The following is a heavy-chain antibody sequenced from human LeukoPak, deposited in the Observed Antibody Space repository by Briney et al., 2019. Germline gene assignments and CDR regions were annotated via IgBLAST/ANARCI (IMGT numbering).Heavy chain of an antibody. D-gene: IGHD6-19*01. CDR2: ISSNGGST. CDR3: ARDLIRYSSGPPGY. Sequence: GGSLRLSCAASGFTFSSYAMHWVRQAPGKRLEYVSAISSNGGSTYYANSVKGRFTISGDNSKNTLYLQMGSLRAEDMAVYYCARDLIRYSSGPPGYWGQGTLVTVSS. V-gene: IGHV3-64*01. CDR1: GFTFSSYA. J-gene: IGHJ4*02.